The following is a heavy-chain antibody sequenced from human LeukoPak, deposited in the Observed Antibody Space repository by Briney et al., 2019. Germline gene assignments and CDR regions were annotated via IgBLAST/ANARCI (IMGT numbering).Heavy chain of an antibody. V-gene: IGHV4-38-2*02. J-gene: IGHJ4*02. Sequence: SETLSLTCTVSGYSISSGYYWGWIRQPPGKGLEWIGSIYHSGSTYYNPSLKSRVTISVDTSKNQFSLKLSSVTAADTAVYYCARARGWLNYWGQGTLVTVSS. D-gene: IGHD3-22*01. CDR1: GYSISSGYY. CDR2: IYHSGST. CDR3: ARARGWLNY.